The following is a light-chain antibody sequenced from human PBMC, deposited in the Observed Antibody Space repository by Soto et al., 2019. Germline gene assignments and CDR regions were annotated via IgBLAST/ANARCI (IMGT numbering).Light chain of an antibody. CDR1: SSNIGSNT. V-gene: IGLV1-44*01. CDR3: CSHAGSNTYV. CDR2: SNN. Sequence: QSVLTQPPSASGTPGQRVTISCSGSSSNIGSNTVNWYQQLPGTAPKLLIYSNNQRPSGVPDRFSGSKSGTSASLAISGLQSEDEADYYCCSHAGSNTYVFGTGTKLTVL. J-gene: IGLJ1*01.